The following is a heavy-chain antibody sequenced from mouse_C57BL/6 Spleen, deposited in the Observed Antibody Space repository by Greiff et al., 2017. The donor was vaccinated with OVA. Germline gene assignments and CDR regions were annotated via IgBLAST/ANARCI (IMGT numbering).Heavy chain of an antibody. CDR3: AREEAQLGRAY. Sequence: EVKLQESGPGLVKPSQSLSLTCSVTGYSITSGYYWNWIRQFPGNKLKWMGYISYDGSNNYNPSLKNRISITRDTSKNQFFLKLNSVTTEDTATYYCAREEAQLGRAYWGQGTLVTVSA. CDR2: ISYDGSN. V-gene: IGHV3-6*01. D-gene: IGHD4-1*02. CDR1: GYSITSGYY. J-gene: IGHJ3*01.